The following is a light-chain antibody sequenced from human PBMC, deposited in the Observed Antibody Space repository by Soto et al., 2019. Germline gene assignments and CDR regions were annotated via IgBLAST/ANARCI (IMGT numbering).Light chain of an antibody. J-gene: IGKJ3*01. CDR2: WAS. CDR1: QSVLYSSNNKNY. CDR3: QQYYSTPFT. V-gene: IGKV4-1*01. Sequence: DIVMTQSPDCLAVSLGERATINCKSSQSVLYSSNNKNYLAWYQQKPGQPPKLLIYWASTRESGVPDRFSGSGSGTDFTLTISSLQAEDVAIYYCQQYYSTPFTLGPGTKVDIK.